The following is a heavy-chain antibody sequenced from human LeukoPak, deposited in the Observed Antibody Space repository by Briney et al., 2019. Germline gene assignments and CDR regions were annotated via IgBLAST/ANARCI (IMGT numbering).Heavy chain of an antibody. CDR1: GFTFSSYA. J-gene: IGHJ6*03. V-gene: IGHV3-49*04. CDR3: TRVAAAAGGYYYYYMDV. CDR2: IRSKAYGGTT. Sequence: GGSLRLSCAASGFTFSSYAMHWVRQAPGKGLEWVGFIRSKAYGGTTEYAASVKGRFTISRDDSKSIAYLQMNSLKTEDTAVYYCTRVAAAAGGYYYYYMDVWGKGTTVTVSS. D-gene: IGHD6-13*01.